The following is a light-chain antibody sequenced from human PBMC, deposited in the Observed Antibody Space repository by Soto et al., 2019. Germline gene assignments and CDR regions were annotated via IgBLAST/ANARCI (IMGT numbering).Light chain of an antibody. Sequence: DIQMTQSPSAMSASVGDRVTITCRASQAISHYLAWFHQRPGKVPKRLIYGASTLESGVPSRFSGSGSGTDFTLTISSLQPEDFGTYYCLQHNNYTLSFGGGTKVDIX. CDR3: LQHNNYTLS. J-gene: IGKJ4*01. CDR1: QAISHY. CDR2: GAS. V-gene: IGKV1-17*03.